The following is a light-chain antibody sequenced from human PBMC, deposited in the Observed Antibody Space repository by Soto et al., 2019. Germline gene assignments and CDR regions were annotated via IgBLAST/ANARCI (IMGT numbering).Light chain of an antibody. CDR3: QQSYSTWT. CDR1: QSISSY. V-gene: IGKV1-39*01. CDR2: AAS. Sequence: DLPMTQSPSSLSASVGDRVTITCRASQSISSYLNWYQQKPGKAPKLLIYAASSLQSGVPSRFSGSGSATDFTLTISSLQPEDFATYYCQQSYSTWTFGQGTKVEIK. J-gene: IGKJ1*01.